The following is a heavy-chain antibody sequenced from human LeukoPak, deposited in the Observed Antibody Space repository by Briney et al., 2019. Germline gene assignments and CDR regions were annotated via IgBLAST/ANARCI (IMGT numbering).Heavy chain of an antibody. Sequence: SVKVSCKASGGTFSSYAISWVRQAPGQGLEWMGGIIPIFGTANYAQKFQGRVTITADESTSTAYMELSSLRSEDTAVYYCARDLVGLYYFDYWGQGTLVSVSS. CDR1: GGTFSSYA. J-gene: IGHJ4*02. V-gene: IGHV1-69*13. CDR2: IIPIFGTA. CDR3: ARDLVGLYYFDY. D-gene: IGHD3-10*01.